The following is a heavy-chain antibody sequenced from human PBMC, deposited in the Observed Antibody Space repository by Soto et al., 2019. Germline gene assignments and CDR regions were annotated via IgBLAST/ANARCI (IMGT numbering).Heavy chain of an antibody. V-gene: IGHV3-74*01. D-gene: IGHD3-3*01. CDR1: GFTFSNYW. J-gene: IGHJ4*02. CDR2: INTDGTTT. CDR3: ARGGLEPVDY. Sequence: EVQLVESGGDLVQPGGSLRLSCAASGFTFSNYWMHWVRQARGKGLMWVSRINTDGTTTSHADSVKGRFTISRDNAKNTLYLDMNSLRAEDTAVYYCARGGLEPVDYWGQGTLVTVSS.